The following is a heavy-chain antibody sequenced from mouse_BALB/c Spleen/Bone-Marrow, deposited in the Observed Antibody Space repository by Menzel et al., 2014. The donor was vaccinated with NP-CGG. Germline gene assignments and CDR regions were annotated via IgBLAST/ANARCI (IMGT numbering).Heavy chain of an antibody. V-gene: IGHV5-12-2*01. D-gene: IGHD1-1*01. Sequence: EVKVVESGGGLVQPGGSLKLSCAASGFTFSSYTMSWVRQTPEKRLEWVAYISNGGGSTYYPDTVKGQFTISRDNAKNTLYLQMSSLKSEDTAMYYCARLITTYFDYWGQGTTLTVSS. CDR3: ARLITTYFDY. CDR2: ISNGGGST. J-gene: IGHJ2*01. CDR1: GFTFSSYT.